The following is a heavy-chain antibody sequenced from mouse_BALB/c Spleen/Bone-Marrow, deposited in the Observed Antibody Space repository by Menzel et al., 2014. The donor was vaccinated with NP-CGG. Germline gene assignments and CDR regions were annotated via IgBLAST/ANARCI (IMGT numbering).Heavy chain of an antibody. CDR3: AXXDGXSX. CDR1: GYAFSSSW. D-gene: IGHD1-1*01. V-gene: IGHV1-82*01. Sequence: LVESGPELVKPGASVKISCKASGYAFSSSWMNWVKQRPGQGLEWIGRIYPRDGDTYYNAKFKGKATLTADKSSSTAYMQXXSLTSXXXXXXXXAXXDGXSXWGXXTTLTVSS. CDR2: IYPRDGDT. J-gene: IGHJ2*01.